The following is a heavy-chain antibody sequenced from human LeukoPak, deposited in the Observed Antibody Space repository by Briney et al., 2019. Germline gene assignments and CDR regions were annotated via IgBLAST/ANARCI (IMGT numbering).Heavy chain of an antibody. J-gene: IGHJ4*02. CDR1: GGSISSYY. V-gene: IGHV4-59*01. D-gene: IGHD3-9*01. Sequence: SETLSLTCTVSGGSISSYYWSWIRQPPGKGLEWIGYIYYSGSTNYNPSLKSRVTISVDTTQNQFSLKLSSVTAADTAVYYCAPRGAAGYYNYWGQGTLVTVSS. CDR2: IYYSGST. CDR3: APRGAAGYYNY.